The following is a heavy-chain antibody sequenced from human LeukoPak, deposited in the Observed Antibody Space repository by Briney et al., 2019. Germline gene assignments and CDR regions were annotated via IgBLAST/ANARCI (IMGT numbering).Heavy chain of an antibody. V-gene: IGHV3-23*01. CDR3: ARESNRGYSRAMDV. CDR2: ISGSGGST. CDR1: GFTFSSYG. J-gene: IGHJ6*03. D-gene: IGHD5-12*01. Sequence: GGSLRLSCAASGFTFSSYGMSWVRQAPGKGLEWVSAISGSGGSTYYADSVKGRFTISRDNAKNSLYLQMNSLRAEDTAVYYCARESNRGYSRAMDVWGKGTTVTVSS.